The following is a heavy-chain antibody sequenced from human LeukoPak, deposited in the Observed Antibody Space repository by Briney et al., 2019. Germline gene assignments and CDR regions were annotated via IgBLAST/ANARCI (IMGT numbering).Heavy chain of an antibody. V-gene: IGHV3-48*03. Sequence: GGSLRLSCAASGFTFSSYEMNWVRQAPGKGLEWVSYISSSGSTIYYADSVKGRFTISRDNAKNSLYLQMNSLRAEDTAVYYCARDSITQSWEARYFDYWGQGTLVTVSS. D-gene: IGHD1-26*01. J-gene: IGHJ4*02. CDR3: ARDSITQSWEARYFDY. CDR1: GFTFSSYE. CDR2: ISSSGSTI.